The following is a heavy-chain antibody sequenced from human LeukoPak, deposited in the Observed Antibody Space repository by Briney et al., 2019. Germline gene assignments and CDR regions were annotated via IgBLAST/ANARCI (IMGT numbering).Heavy chain of an antibody. CDR3: ARLKCISTTCPSRYVMDV. CDR2: IYYSGST. CDR1: GGSISSYY. Sequence: SETLSLTCSVSGGSISSYYWSWIRQPPGKGLEYIGYIYYSGSTNYSPSLKSRVTISVDTSKDQSSLNLTSVTAADTAVYYCARLKCISTTCPSRYVMDVWGQGTTVTVSS. J-gene: IGHJ6*02. V-gene: IGHV4-59*01. D-gene: IGHD2-2*01.